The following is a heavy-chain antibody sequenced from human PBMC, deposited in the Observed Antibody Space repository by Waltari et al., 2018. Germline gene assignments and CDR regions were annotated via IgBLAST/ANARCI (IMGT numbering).Heavy chain of an antibody. Sequence: QVQRVQSGPEVKKPGPSVKVSCKASGYTFIGYSITWVRQAPGQGLEWMGWISTYNGNTNYAQKLQGRVTLTTDTSTSTVYMELRSLRSDDTAVYYCTRGYGTYYGSGSYHYWGQGTLVTVSS. CDR1: GYTFIGYS. J-gene: IGHJ4*02. CDR3: TRGYGTYYGSGSYHY. D-gene: IGHD3-10*01. CDR2: ISTYNGNT. V-gene: IGHV1-18*01.